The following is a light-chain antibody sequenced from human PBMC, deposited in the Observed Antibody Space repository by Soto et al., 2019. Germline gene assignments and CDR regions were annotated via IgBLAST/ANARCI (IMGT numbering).Light chain of an antibody. J-gene: IGLJ1*01. CDR3: SSYAGSNNYV. V-gene: IGLV2-8*01. CDR2: EVS. CDR1: SSDVGGYNY. Sequence: QSALTQPPSASGSPGQSVTISCTGTSSDVGGYNYVSWYQQYPGKAPKVMIYEVSKRPSGVPDRFSGSKSGNTASLTVSGLQAEDEADYYCSSYAGSNNYVFGSGTKLTVL.